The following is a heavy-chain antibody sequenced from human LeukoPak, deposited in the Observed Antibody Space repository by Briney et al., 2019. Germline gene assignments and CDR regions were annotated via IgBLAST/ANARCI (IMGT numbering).Heavy chain of an antibody. V-gene: IGHV4-4*07. CDR2: IYTSGST. CDR3: ARDGVYSMGAFDI. J-gene: IGHJ3*02. Sequence: SETLSLTCTVSGGSISIYYWSWIRQPAGKGLEWIGRIYTSGSTNYNPSLKSRATMSVDTSKNQFSLKLSSVTAADTAVYYCARDGVYSMGAFDIWGQGTMVTVSS. CDR1: GGSISIYY. D-gene: IGHD2-8*01.